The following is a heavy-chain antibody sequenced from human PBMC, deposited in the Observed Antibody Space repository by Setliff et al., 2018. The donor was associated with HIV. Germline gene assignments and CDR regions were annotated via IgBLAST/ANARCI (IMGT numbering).Heavy chain of an antibody. D-gene: IGHD3-3*01. V-gene: IGHV4-31*03. CDR2: IYYSGST. CDR1: GGSISSGGYY. J-gene: IGHJ5*02. Sequence: PSETLSLTCTVSGGSISSGGYYWSWIRQHPGKGLEWIGYIYYSGSTYYNPSLKSRVTISVDTSKNQFSLKLSSVTAADTAVYYCARSYNFWSGYRCNWFDPWGQGTLVTVSS. CDR3: ARSYNFWSGYRCNWFDP.